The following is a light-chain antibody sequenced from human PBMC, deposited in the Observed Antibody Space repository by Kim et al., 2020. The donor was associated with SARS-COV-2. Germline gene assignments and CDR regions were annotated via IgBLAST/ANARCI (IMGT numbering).Light chain of an antibody. Sequence: GQRVTISCSGSSSNIGSNTVNWYQQFPGTAPQLLIDTDDRRPSGVSDRVSCSKSGTSASLAISALRSEDEADYYCATWDDSLDAWMFGGGTQLTVL. CDR3: ATWDDSLDAWM. V-gene: IGLV1-44*01. CDR2: TDD. CDR1: SSNIGSNT. J-gene: IGLJ3*02.